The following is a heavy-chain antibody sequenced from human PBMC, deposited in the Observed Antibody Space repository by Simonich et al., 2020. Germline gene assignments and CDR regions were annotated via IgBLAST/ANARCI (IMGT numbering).Heavy chain of an antibody. Sequence: QVQLVQSGAEVKKPGASVKVSCKASGYTFTSYGISWVRQAPGQGLEWMEWIGADNGNTNYAQKLQGRVTMTTDTSTSTAYMELRSLRSDDTAVYYCARASRGTWWYYYFDYWGQGTLVTVSS. V-gene: IGHV1-18*01. D-gene: IGHD2-15*01. J-gene: IGHJ4*02. CDR2: IGADNGNT. CDR1: GYTFTSYG. CDR3: ARASRGTWWYYYFDY.